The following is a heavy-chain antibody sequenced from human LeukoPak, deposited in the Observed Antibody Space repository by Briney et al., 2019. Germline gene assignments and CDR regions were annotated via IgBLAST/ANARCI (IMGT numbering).Heavy chain of an antibody. CDR2: ISSSSSTM. Sequence: PGGSLRLSCAASGFTFSSYNMNWVRQAPGKGLEWVSYISSSSSTMYYTDSVKGRFTISRDNAKNSLYLQMNSLRAEDTAVYYCARDLIVGPGAVWGQGTLVTVSS. J-gene: IGHJ4*02. V-gene: IGHV3-48*04. CDR3: ARDLIVGPGAV. D-gene: IGHD1-26*01. CDR1: GFTFSSYN.